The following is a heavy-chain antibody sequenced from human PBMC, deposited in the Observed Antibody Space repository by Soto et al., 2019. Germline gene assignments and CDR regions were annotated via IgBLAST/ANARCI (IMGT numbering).Heavy chain of an antibody. CDR1: GFTFSSYA. V-gene: IGHV3-23*01. CDR2: ISGSGGST. Sequence: EVQLLESGGGLVQPGGSLRLSCAASGFTFSSYAMSWVRQAPGKGLEWVSAISGSGGSTYYADSVKGRITISRDNSNNTLYLQMNSLRAEDTAVYYCAKDESSGYTYYFDYWGQGTLVTVSS. D-gene: IGHD3-22*01. J-gene: IGHJ4*02. CDR3: AKDESSGYTYYFDY.